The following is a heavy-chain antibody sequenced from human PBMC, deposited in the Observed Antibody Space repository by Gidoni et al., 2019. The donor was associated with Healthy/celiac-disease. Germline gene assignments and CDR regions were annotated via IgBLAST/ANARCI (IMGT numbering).Heavy chain of an antibody. CDR3: ARVDYGGNSGGVVDY. V-gene: IGHV3-48*03. J-gene: IGHJ4*02. CDR1: VFTFSSYS. Sequence: EVQLVESGGGWVQPGGSLRLSGAASVFTFSSYSMNWVRQAPGKGLEWISYISSSGSTIYYADSVKGRFTISRDNAKNSLYLQMNSLRAEDTAVYYCARVDYGGNSGGVVDYWGRGTLVTVSS. CDR2: ISSSGSTI. D-gene: IGHD4-17*01.